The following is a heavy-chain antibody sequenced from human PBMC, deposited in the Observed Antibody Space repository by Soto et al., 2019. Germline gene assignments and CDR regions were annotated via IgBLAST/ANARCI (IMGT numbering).Heavy chain of an antibody. V-gene: IGHV3-21*01. Sequence: GGSLRLSCAASGFTFSSYSMNWVRQAPGKGLEWVSSISSSSSYIYYADSVKGRFTISRDNAKNSLYLQMNSLRAEDTAVYYCARDRVGYYDFWSGPDDAFDIWGQGTMVTVS. CDR2: ISSSSSYI. CDR3: ARDRVGYYDFWSGPDDAFDI. J-gene: IGHJ3*02. D-gene: IGHD3-3*01. CDR1: GFTFSSYS.